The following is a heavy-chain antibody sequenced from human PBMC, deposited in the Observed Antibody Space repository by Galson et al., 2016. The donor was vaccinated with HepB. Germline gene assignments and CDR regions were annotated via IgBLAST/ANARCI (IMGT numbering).Heavy chain of an antibody. CDR1: GYSFTSYW. CDR2: IYPDDSDT. D-gene: IGHD7-27*01. CDR3: ARRGWGEDYYFDY. Sequence: QSGAEVKKPGESLKISCKGSGYSFTSYWIGWVRQMPGKGLEWMGMIYPDDSDTRYSPSFRGQVTISADKSISTAYLQWSSLKASDSAIYYRARRGWGEDYYFDYWGQGTLVTVSS. J-gene: IGHJ4*02. V-gene: IGHV5-51*01.